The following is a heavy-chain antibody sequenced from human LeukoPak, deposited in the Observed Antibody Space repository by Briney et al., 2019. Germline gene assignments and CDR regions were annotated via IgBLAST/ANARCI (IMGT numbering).Heavy chain of an antibody. D-gene: IGHD1-20*01. J-gene: IGHJ3*02. CDR2: ISAYNGNT. CDR1: GYTFTSYG. CDR3: ARVPLDELLSGITGMAQDAFDI. Sequence: ASVKVSCKASGYTFTSYGISWVRQAPGQGLEWMGWISAYNGNTNYAQKLQGRVTMTTDTSTSTAYMELRSLRSDDTAVYYCARVPLDELLSGITGMAQDAFDIWGQGTMVTVSS. V-gene: IGHV1-18*01.